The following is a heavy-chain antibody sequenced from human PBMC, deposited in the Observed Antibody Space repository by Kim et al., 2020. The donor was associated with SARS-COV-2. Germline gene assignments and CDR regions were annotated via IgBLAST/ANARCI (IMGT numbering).Heavy chain of an antibody. D-gene: IGHD3-22*01. J-gene: IGHJ4*02. CDR1: GLNFGDYA. CDR3: TSGPYYYDSAAYYHDY. CDR2: IRSKGYGENT. V-gene: IGHV3-49*03. Sequence: GGSLRLSCTTSGLNFGDYAMSWFRQAPGKGLEWVAFIRSKGYGENTEYAASVKGRFTISRDDSKRIAYLQMNGLKNEDTAVYYCTSGPYYYDSAAYYHDYWGQGTLVTLSS.